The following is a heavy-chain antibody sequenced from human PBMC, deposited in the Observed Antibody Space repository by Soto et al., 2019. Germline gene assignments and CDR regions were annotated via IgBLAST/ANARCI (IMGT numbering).Heavy chain of an antibody. CDR1: GFTFSSYE. CDR2: ISSSGSTI. CDR3: ARDSLYSSSSSFDY. J-gene: IGHJ4*02. V-gene: IGHV3-48*03. Sequence: LRLSCAASGFTFSSYEMNWVRQAPGKGLEWVSYISSSGSTIYYADSVKGRFTISRDNAKNSLYLQMNSLRAEDTAVYYCARDSLYSSSSSFDYWGQGTLVTVSS. D-gene: IGHD6-6*01.